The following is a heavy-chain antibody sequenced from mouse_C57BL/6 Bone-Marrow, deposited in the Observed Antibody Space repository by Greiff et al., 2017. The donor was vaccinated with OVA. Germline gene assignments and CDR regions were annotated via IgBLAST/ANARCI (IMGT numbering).Heavy chain of an antibody. D-gene: IGHD1-1*01. V-gene: IGHV1-62-2*01. CDR2: FYPGSGSI. CDR1: GYTFTEYT. CDR3: ARHEHYYGSSYSWYFDV. J-gene: IGHJ1*03. Sequence: QVQLKQSGAELVKPGASVKLSCKASGYTFTEYTIHWVKQRSGQGLEWIGWFYPGSGSIKYNEKFKDKATLTADKSSSTVYMELSRLTSEDSAVYFCARHEHYYGSSYSWYFDVWGTGTTVTVSS.